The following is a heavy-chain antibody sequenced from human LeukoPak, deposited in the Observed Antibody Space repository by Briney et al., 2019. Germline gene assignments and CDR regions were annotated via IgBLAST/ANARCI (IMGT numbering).Heavy chain of an antibody. J-gene: IGHJ4*02. D-gene: IGHD3-10*01. CDR3: AKDPQGGSGSYYTHYFDY. CDR2: ISGSRGST. V-gene: IGHV3-23*01. CDR1: GFTFSSYA. Sequence: GGSLRLSCAASGFTFSSYAMSWVRQAPGKGLEWVSAISGSRGSTYYADSVKGRFTISRDNSKNTLYLQMNSLRAEDTAVYYCAKDPQGGSGSYYTHYFDYWGQGTLVTVSS.